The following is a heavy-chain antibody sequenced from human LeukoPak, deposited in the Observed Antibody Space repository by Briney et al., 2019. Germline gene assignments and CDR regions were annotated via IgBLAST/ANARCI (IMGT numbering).Heavy chain of an antibody. CDR3: TREYSSGWPFDF. V-gene: IGHV3-73*01. Sequence: GGSLKLSCAASGFTFGDSAIHWVRQATGKGLEWVGRIRSKADTYATTYAASLKGRLTISRDDSRNRAYLQMSSLRTEDTAVYYCTREYSSGWPFDFWGQGTLVTVSS. D-gene: IGHD6-19*01. CDR1: GFTFGDSA. J-gene: IGHJ4*02. CDR2: IRSKADTYAT.